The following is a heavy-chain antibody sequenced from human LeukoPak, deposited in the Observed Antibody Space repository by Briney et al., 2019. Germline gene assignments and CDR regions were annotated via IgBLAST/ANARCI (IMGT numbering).Heavy chain of an antibody. CDR3: ARGAYDSSGYYWVGYYGMDV. V-gene: IGHV4-59*01. Sequence: SETLSLTCTVSGGSISSYYWSWIRQPPGKGREWIGYIYYSVSTNYNPSLKSRVTISVDTSKNQFSLKMSSVTAADTAVYYCARGAYDSSGYYWVGYYGMDVWGQGTTVTVSS. CDR2: IYYSVST. J-gene: IGHJ6*02. D-gene: IGHD3-22*01. CDR1: GGSISSYY.